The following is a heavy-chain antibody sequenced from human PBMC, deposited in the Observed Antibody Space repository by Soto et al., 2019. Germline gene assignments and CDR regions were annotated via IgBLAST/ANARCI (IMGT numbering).Heavy chain of an antibody. CDR2: IYSGGST. J-gene: IGHJ4*02. D-gene: IGHD3-3*01. CDR3: ARESVRYYDFWSGYYSQIYFDY. Sequence: GGSLRLSCAASGFTVGSNYMSWVRQAPGKGLEWVSVIYSGGSTYYADSVKGRFTISRDNFKNTLYLQMNSLRAEDTAVYYCARESVRYYDFWSGYYSQIYFDYWGQGTLVTVSS. V-gene: IGHV3-66*01. CDR1: GFTVGSNY.